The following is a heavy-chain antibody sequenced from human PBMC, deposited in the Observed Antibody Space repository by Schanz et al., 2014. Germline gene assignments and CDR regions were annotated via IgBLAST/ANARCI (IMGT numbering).Heavy chain of an antibody. J-gene: IGHJ6*02. D-gene: IGHD3-10*01. V-gene: IGHV1-18*01. CDR2: ISVYHGHT. CDR1: GYSLNELS. CDR3: VRDAGWAFGDYHGMDV. Sequence: QVQLVQSGAEVKKPGASVKVSCKVSGYSLNELSMHWVRQAPGRGLEWMGWISVYHGHTNYAEKVHGRVTMTTDTSTSTAYMELRSLISDDTAVYYCVRDAGWAFGDYHGMDVWGRGTSVTVSS.